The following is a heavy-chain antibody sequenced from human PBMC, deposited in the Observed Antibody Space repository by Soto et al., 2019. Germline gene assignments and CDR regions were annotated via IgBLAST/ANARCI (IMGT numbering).Heavy chain of an antibody. J-gene: IGHJ4*02. V-gene: IGHV3-23*01. D-gene: IGHD4-17*01. Sequence: GGSLRLSCAASGFTFSSYAMSWVRQAPGKGLEWVSAISGSGGSTYYADSVKGRFTISRDNSKNTLYLQMNSLRAEDTAVYYCARRSGDGDYELWGQGTLVTVSS. CDR2: ISGSGGST. CDR3: ARRSGDGDYEL. CDR1: GFTFSSYA.